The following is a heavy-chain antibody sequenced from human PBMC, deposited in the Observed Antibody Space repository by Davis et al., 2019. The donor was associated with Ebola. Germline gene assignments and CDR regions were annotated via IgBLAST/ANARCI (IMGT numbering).Heavy chain of an antibody. CDR2: INPSGGST. V-gene: IGHV1-69*04. J-gene: IGHJ3*02. CDR1: GGAFSIYA. Sequence: SVKVSCKASGGAFSIYAITWVRQAPGQGLEWMGIINPSGGSTSYAQKFQGRVTITADKSTSTAYMELSSLRSEDTAVYYCARGKDGYLLEDAFDIWGQGTMVTVPS. D-gene: IGHD5-24*01. CDR3: ARGKDGYLLEDAFDI.